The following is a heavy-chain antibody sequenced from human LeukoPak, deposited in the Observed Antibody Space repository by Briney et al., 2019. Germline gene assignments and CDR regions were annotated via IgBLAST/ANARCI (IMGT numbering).Heavy chain of an antibody. CDR2: IYYSGST. Sequence: SETLSLTCTVSGGSISSSSYYWGWIRQPPGKGLEWIVAIYYSGSTYYNPSLKSRVTISVDTSKNQFSLKLSSVTAADTAVYYCARLRYYYDSSGYSIYFDYWGQGTLVTVSS. D-gene: IGHD3-22*01. CDR3: ARLRYYYDSSGYSIYFDY. J-gene: IGHJ4*02. CDR1: GGSISSSSYY. V-gene: IGHV4-39*01.